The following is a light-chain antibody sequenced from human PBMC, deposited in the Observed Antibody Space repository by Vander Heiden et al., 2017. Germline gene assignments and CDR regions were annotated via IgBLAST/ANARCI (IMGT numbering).Light chain of an antibody. CDR1: DIGKKN. Sequence: SYELTQALSVSVAPGQTAKITCGGKDIGKKNVHWYQQEPGQAPVLVMYRDSSRPSGIPERFSGSNSDNTATLTISRVQAGDEADYYCQVWDSRTVIFGGGTKLTVL. V-gene: IGLV3-9*01. CDR2: RDS. CDR3: QVWDSRTVI. J-gene: IGLJ2*01.